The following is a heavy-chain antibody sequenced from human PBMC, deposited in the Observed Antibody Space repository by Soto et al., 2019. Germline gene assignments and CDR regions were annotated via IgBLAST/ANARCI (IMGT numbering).Heavy chain of an antibody. CDR3: ARGDSTDCSNGVCSFFYNNYMDV. CDR1: GYSFTDYH. J-gene: IGHJ6*03. V-gene: IGHV1-2*04. Sequence: ASVKVSCKASGYSFTDYHIHWVRQAPGQGLEWLGRINPKSGGTSTAQKFQGWVTMTTDTSTSTASMELTRLTSDDTAISYCARGDSTDCSNGVCSFFYNNYMDVWGQGTTVTVSS. D-gene: IGHD2-8*01. CDR2: INPKSGGT.